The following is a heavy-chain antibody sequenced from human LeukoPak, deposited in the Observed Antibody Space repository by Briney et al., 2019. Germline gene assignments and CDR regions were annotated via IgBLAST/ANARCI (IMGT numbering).Heavy chain of an antibody. Sequence: LGASVKVSCKASGYTFTNYYIHWVRQAPGQGLEWMGIINPSGGSTSYAQKFQGRVTMTRDKSTSTVYMELSSLRSEDTAVYYCTRVVLVGTTYSYFDYWGQGTLVTVSS. J-gene: IGHJ4*02. D-gene: IGHD1-26*01. V-gene: IGHV1-46*03. CDR1: GYTFTNYY. CDR2: INPSGGST. CDR3: TRVVLVGTTYSYFDY.